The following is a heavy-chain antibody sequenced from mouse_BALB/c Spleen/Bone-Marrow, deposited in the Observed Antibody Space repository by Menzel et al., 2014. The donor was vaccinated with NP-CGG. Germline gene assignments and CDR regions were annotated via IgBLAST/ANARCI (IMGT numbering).Heavy chain of an antibody. J-gene: IGHJ4*01. D-gene: IGHD2-3*01. CDR1: GFSLTSYG. CDR3: ARDNGYYVDYAMDY. V-gene: IGHV2-9*02. Sequence: VQLQESGPGLVAPSQSLSITCTVSGFSLTSYGVHWVRQPPGKGLEWLGVIRAGGSTNYNSALMSRLSISKDNSKSQVFLKMNSLQTDDTAMYYCARDNGYYVDYAMDYWGQGTSVTVSS. CDR2: IRAGGST.